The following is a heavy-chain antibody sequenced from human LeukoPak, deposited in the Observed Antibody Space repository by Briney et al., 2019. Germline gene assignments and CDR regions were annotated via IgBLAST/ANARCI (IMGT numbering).Heavy chain of an antibody. V-gene: IGHV3-23*01. CDR2: ISDSGDWA. CDR1: GFTFSSYA. Sequence: GGSLRLSCAASGFTFSSYAVNWVRQAPGKGLEWVSTISDSGDWAQYADSVKGRFTISRDNSKNTLHLVMNSLRAEDTAVYYCATRDPCSGGSCYGLGYWGQGTLVTVSS. CDR3: ATRDPCSGGSCYGLGY. J-gene: IGHJ4*02. D-gene: IGHD2-15*01.